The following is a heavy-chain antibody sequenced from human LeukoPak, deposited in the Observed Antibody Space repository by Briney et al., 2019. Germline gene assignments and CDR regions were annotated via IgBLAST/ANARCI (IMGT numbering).Heavy chain of an antibody. CDR1: GFTFSEYY. CDR2: ISSSGTSI. J-gene: IGHJ4*02. CDR3: ARGLTGRYILTGYYNDY. Sequence: GGSLRLSCAASGFTFSEYYMSWIRQAPGKGLEWVSYISSSGTSIYYADSVKGRFTLSRDNAKNSLYLQMNSLRAEGTAVYYCARGLTGRYILTGYYNDYWGQGTLVTVSS. V-gene: IGHV3-11*01. D-gene: IGHD3-9*01.